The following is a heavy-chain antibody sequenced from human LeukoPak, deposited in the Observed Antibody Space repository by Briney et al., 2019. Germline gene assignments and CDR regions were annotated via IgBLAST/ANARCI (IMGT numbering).Heavy chain of an antibody. CDR1: GFTFSSYA. CDR2: ISYDGPNK. Sequence: GRSLRLSCAASGFTFSSYAMHWVRQAPGKGLEWVAVISYDGPNKYYADSVKGRFTISRDNSKNTLYLLMNSLRAEDTAIYYCAKDFAKYCSGGCDFQHWGQGTQVTVSS. J-gene: IGHJ1*01. D-gene: IGHD2-15*01. V-gene: IGHV3-30*18. CDR3: AKDFAKYCSGGCDFQH.